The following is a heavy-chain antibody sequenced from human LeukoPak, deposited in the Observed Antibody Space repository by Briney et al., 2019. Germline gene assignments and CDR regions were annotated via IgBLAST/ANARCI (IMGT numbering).Heavy chain of an antibody. Sequence: ASVKVSCKASGYTFTSYGISWVRQAPGQGLEWMGWINAGNGNTKYSQKLQGRVTMTTDTSTSTVYMELKSLRSDDTAVYYCTREGGYSSGWYDYWGQGTLVTVSS. CDR3: TREGGYSSGWYDY. V-gene: IGHV1-18*01. CDR2: INAGNGNT. D-gene: IGHD6-19*01. CDR1: GYTFTSYG. J-gene: IGHJ4*02.